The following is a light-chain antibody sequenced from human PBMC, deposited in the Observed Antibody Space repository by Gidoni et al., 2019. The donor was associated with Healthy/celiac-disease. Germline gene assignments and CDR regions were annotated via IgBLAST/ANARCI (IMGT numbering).Light chain of an antibody. Sequence: DIQMTQSPSSLSASLGDRVTITCRASQSISSYLNWYQQKPGKAPRLLIYAASNLQSGIPSRFSGSGSGTDFTLTISSLEPEDFATYYCQQSYSTPQDTFGQGTKLEIK. CDR3: QQSYSTPQDT. J-gene: IGKJ2*01. V-gene: IGKV1-39*01. CDR2: AAS. CDR1: QSISSY.